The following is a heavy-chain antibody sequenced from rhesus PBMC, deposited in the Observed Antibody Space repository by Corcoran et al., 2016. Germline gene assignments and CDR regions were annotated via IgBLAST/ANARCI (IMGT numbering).Heavy chain of an antibody. D-gene: IGHD2-21*01. CDR3: ARSRTVLVVAVPDY. CDR1: GGSFSGGYYY. J-gene: IGHJ4*01. V-gene: IGHV4S12*01. CDR2: IYSSSGTT. Sequence: QVKLQESGPGLANPLETLYLTCSGSGGSFSGGYYYWSWTGPSPGKGLEWIGGIYSSSGTTYYNPSLKSRVTISKDTSRNQFSLKLSSVTAADTAVYYCARSRTVLVVAVPDYWGQGVLVTISS.